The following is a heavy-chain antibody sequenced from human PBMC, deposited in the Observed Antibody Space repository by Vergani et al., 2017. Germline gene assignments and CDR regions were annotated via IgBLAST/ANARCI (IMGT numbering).Heavy chain of an antibody. CDR2: ISYDGTKK. CDR1: GFTFSSHG. J-gene: IGHJ4*02. CDR3: AREEYTSSLPFDY. Sequence: QVQLVESGGGLVKPGGSLRLSCAASGFTFSSHGMHWVRQAPGKGPEWVAVISYDGTKKSYADSVKGRFTISRDNSKNTLYLQMNSLRAEDTAVYYCAREEYTSSLPFDYWGQGTLVTVSS. V-gene: IGHV3-30*03. D-gene: IGHD6-6*01.